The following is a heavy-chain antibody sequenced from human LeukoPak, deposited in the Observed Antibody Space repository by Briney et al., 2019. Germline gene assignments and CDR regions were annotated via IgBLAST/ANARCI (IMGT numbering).Heavy chain of an antibody. Sequence: ASVKVSCKASGYSLINYGISWVRPTPRQGLWNMGWISVYNGNTNYAQRLQGRVTMTADTSTSTVYMELRSLRSDDTAVYYCARGGGGYYGSGSYLIDHWGQGTLVTVSS. D-gene: IGHD3-10*01. CDR2: ISVYNGNT. CDR1: GYSLINYG. CDR3: ARGGGGYYGSGSYLIDH. V-gene: IGHV1-18*01. J-gene: IGHJ4*02.